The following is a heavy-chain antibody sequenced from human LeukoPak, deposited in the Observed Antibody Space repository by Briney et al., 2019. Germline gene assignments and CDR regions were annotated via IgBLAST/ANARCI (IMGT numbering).Heavy chain of an antibody. Sequence: GGSLRLSCGASGFTFSSYAMHWVRQAPGKGLEWVSYISSSGSTMYYTDSVKGRFTISRDNAKDSLYLQMNSLRAEDTAVYYCARDPGSGYEEHFDYWGQGTLVTVSS. D-gene: IGHD5-12*01. J-gene: IGHJ4*02. CDR3: ARDPGSGYEEHFDY. CDR1: GFTFSSYA. V-gene: IGHV3-48*04. CDR2: ISSSGSTM.